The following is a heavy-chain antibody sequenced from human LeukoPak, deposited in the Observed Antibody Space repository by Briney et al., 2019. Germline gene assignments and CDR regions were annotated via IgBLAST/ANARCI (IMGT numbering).Heavy chain of an antibody. D-gene: IGHD1-1*01. Sequence: ASVKVSCKASGGTFSSEAFIWVRQAPGQGLEWMGGIIPIFGRADYAQRFQDIVSITTDESTSTVYMELSSLRSEDTAVYYCARGETILNWFDPWGQGTLVTVSS. J-gene: IGHJ5*02. CDR1: GGTFSSEA. CDR3: ARGETILNWFDP. V-gene: IGHV1-69*05. CDR2: IIPIFGRA.